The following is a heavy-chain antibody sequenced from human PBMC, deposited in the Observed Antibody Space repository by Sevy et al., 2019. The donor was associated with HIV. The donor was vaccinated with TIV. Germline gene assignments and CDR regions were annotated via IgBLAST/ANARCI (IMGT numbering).Heavy chain of an antibody. CDR1: GFTFSDYY. J-gene: IGHJ6*02. V-gene: IGHV3-11*01. D-gene: IGHD3-10*01. CDR3: TREVRPHGYYGMDV. CDR2: LSSSGSTI. Sequence: GSLRLSCAASGFTFSDYYMTWIRQAPGKGLEWVSYLSSSGSTIYYADSVKGRFTISRDNAKNSLYLQMNSLRAEDTAVYYCTREVRPHGYYGMDVWGQGTTVTVSS.